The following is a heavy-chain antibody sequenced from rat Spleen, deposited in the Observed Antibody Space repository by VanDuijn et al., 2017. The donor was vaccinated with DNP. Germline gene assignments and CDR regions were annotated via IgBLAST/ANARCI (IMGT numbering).Heavy chain of an antibody. V-gene: IGHV5S13*01. J-gene: IGHJ2*01. CDR3: ARQRWYYSGEGMDY. CDR2: ISTSGGST. CDR1: GFTFSNYG. D-gene: IGHD1-1*01. Sequence: EVQLVESGGGLVQPGRSLKLSCAASGFTFSNYGMAWVRQAPKKGLEWVATISTSGGSTYYRDSMKGRFTISRDNAKSTLYLQMDSLRSDDTATYYCARQRWYYSGEGMDYWGQGVMVTVSS.